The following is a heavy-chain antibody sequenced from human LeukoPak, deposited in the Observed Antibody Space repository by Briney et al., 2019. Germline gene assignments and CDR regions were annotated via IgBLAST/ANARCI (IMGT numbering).Heavy chain of an antibody. CDR3: ARTYSSSGFNWFDP. CDR2: INHSGST. Sequence: PSETLSLTCAVYGGSFSNYYWSWIRQPPGKGLEWIGEINHSGSTNYNPSLKSRVTISVDTSKNQFSLKLSSVTAADTAVYYCARTYSSSGFNWFDPWGQGTLVTVSS. J-gene: IGHJ5*02. V-gene: IGHV4-34*01. CDR1: GGSFSNYY. D-gene: IGHD6-6*01.